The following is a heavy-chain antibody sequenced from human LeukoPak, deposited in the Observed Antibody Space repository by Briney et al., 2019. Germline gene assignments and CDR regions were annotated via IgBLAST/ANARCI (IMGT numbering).Heavy chain of an antibody. Sequence: GGSLRLSCAASGFTVSSNYMSWVRQAPGKGLEWVSVFDSAGSTYYADSVKGRFTISRDNSKNTLSLQMNSLRVEDTAVYYCARYLGGTVFDYWGQGTLVTVSS. CDR2: FDSAGST. V-gene: IGHV3-53*01. CDR3: ARYLGGTVFDY. CDR1: GFTVSSNY. J-gene: IGHJ4*02. D-gene: IGHD1-26*01.